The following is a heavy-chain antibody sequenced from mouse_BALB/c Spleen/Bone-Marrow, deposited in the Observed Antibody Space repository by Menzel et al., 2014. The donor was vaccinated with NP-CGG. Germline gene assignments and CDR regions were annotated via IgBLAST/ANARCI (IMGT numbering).Heavy chain of an antibody. J-gene: IGHJ2*01. CDR1: GYTFTSYW. V-gene: IGHV1S132*01. CDR2: IFPGTGTT. D-gene: IGHD3-2*01. Sequence: QVQLQQSGTELVKPWASVKLSCQTSGYTFTSYWIQWVKQRPGQGLGWIGEIFPGTGTTYYNEKFKGKATLTIDTSSSTAYMQLSSLTSEDSAVYFCASRDSSGYVPDYWGQGTTLTVSS. CDR3: ASRDSSGYVPDY.